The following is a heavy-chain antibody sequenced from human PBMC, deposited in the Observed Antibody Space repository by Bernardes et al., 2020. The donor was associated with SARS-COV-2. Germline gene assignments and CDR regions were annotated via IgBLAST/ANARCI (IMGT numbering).Heavy chain of an antibody. CDR1: GGSISSYY. CDR3: ANDERDYGVYYFDY. J-gene: IGHJ4*02. Sequence: SETLSLTCTVSGGSISSYYWSWIRQPAGKGLEWIGRIYPSGSTNYNPSLKSRVTMSVDTSKNQFSLKLSSVTAADTAVYYCANDERDYGVYYFDYWCQGTLVIVSS. D-gene: IGHD3-16*01. CDR2: IYPSGST. V-gene: IGHV4-4*07.